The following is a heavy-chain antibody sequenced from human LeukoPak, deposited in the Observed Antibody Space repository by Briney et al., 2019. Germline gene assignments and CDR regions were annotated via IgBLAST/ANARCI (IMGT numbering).Heavy chain of an antibody. D-gene: IGHD3-3*01. V-gene: IGHV4-4*09. J-gene: IGHJ6*03. CDR1: GGSISSYY. CDR3: ARHSSITIFGVVKNYYYYYMDV. Sequence: PSETLSLTCTVSGGSISSYYWSWIRQPPGKGLECIGYIYTSGSTNYNPSLKSRVTISVDTSKNQFSLKLSSVTAADTAVYYCARHSSITIFGVVKNYYYYYMDVWGKGTTVTVSS. CDR2: IYTSGST.